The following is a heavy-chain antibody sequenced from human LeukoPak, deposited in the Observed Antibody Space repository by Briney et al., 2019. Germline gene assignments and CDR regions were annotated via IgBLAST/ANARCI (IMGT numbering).Heavy chain of an antibody. CDR2: MSYSGTS. V-gene: IGHV4-59*11. CDR1: AGSIESHF. Sequence: SETLSLTCNVSAGSIESHFWTWVRQPPGKGPEWIGSMSYSGTSSHDPALEGRVTMSLDMPKKQFSLKLSSVTAADTALYYCAREAANGGAVPAALWGRGWFDPWGQGILVTVSS. CDR3: AREAANGGAVPAALWGRGWFDP. D-gene: IGHD2-2*01. J-gene: IGHJ5*02.